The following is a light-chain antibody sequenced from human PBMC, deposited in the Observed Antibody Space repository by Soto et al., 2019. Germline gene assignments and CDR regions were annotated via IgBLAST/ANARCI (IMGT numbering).Light chain of an antibody. CDR3: QQRTNRPLT. V-gene: IGKV3-11*01. J-gene: IGKJ4*01. Sequence: EIVLTQSPATLSLSAGERATLSCRTSQSVNNCLAWYQQKPGQAPRLLIYDASNRASGIPARFSGSGSGTDFTLTISSLDPEDFAVYYCQQRTNRPLTFGGGTKVEIK. CDR1: QSVNNC. CDR2: DAS.